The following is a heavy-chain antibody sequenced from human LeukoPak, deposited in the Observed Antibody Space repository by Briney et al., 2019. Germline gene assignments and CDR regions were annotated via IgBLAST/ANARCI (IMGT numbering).Heavy chain of an antibody. V-gene: IGHV3-53*01. D-gene: IGHD3-10*01. CDR3: AKDPQLPWFGELSLYYFDY. Sequence: GGSLRLSCAASGFTVSSNYMAWVRQAPGKGLEWVSVIYGGGSTYYADSVKGRFTISRDNSKNTLYLQMNSLRAEDTAVYYCAKDPQLPWFGELSLYYFDYWGQGTLVTVSS. CDR2: IYGGGST. CDR1: GFTVSSNY. J-gene: IGHJ4*02.